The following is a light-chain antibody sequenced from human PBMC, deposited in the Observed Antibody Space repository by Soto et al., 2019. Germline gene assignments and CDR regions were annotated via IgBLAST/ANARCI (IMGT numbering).Light chain of an antibody. CDR3: ENYASVPWT. CDR2: AAS. J-gene: IGKJ3*01. Sequence: DIQMTQSPPSLSASVGDRVTITCRASQGISSSLAWYQQKPGNAPKLLIYAASTLQSGVPSRFSGSGSGTDFTLTISSLQPEDFATYYCENYASVPWTFGPGTKVEIK. V-gene: IGKV1-27*01. CDR1: QGISSS.